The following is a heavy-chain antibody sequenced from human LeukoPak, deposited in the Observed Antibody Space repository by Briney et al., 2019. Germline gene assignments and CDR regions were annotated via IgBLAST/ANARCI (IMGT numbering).Heavy chain of an antibody. Sequence: GGSLRLSCAVSGFFFSDSWMSWVRQAPGRGLEWVANMNQDGSDKYYVSSVRGRFTISRDNAEDSLYLQMNSLKTGDTAVYYCTSWGDTTAEYFQHWGQGTLVTVSS. CDR2: MNQDGSDK. CDR3: TSWGDTTAEYFQH. V-gene: IGHV3-7*03. CDR1: GFFFSDSW. J-gene: IGHJ1*01. D-gene: IGHD2-21*02.